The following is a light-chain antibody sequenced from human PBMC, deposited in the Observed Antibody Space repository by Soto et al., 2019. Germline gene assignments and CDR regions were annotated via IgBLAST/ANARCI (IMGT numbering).Light chain of an antibody. J-gene: IGLJ1*01. Sequence: QSALTQPASVSGSPGQSITISCTGTSSDVGAYDYVSWYQHHPGKAPKLMIHEVSDRPSGISNRFSGSKSGNTASLTISGPQAEDEADYYCSSYTSATTYVFGTGTKLTVL. CDR3: SSYTSATTYV. V-gene: IGLV2-14*01. CDR2: EVS. CDR1: SSDVGAYDY.